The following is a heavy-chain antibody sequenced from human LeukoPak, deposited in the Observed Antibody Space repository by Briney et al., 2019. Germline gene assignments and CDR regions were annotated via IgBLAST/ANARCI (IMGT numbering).Heavy chain of an antibody. J-gene: IGHJ5*02. D-gene: IGHD2-8*01. CDR3: ASLSNGAENWFDP. CDR1: GFTFRSYA. Sequence: GGSLRLSCAASGFTFRSYAMHWVRQAPGKGLEWVAVILYDGSNKYYVDSVKGRFTISRDNPKNTLYLQMNSLRAEDTAVYYCASLSNGAENWFDPWGQGTLVTVSS. CDR2: ILYDGSNK. V-gene: IGHV3-30-3*01.